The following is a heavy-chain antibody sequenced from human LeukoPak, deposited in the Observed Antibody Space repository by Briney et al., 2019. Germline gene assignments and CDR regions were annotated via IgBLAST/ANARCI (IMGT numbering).Heavy chain of an antibody. D-gene: IGHD3-22*01. V-gene: IGHV1-2*02. J-gene: IGHJ3*02. CDR1: GYTFTGYY. CDR3: ARFEAYYDSSGYFFGSAAFDI. CDR2: INPNSGGT. Sequence: GASVKVSCKASGYTFTGYYMHWVRQAPGQGLEWMGWINPNSGGTNYAQKLQGRVTMTTDTPTSTAYMELRSLRSDDTAVYYCARFEAYYDSSGYFFGSAAFDIWGQGTMVTVSS.